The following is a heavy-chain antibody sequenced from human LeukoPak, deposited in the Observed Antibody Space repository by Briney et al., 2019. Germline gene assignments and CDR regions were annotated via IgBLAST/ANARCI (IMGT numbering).Heavy chain of an antibody. CDR3: ARGGFYDYVWRSDRTYYYYYMDV. J-gene: IGHJ6*03. CDR2: IIPISGAP. Sequence: PVKVSCKASGGTFNSYAISWVRQAPGQGLEWMGGIIPISGAPNYAQKFQGRITITTDKSTTTVYMELSSLRSEDTAVYYCARGGFYDYVWRSDRTYYYYYMDVWGKGTTVTVSS. V-gene: IGHV1-69*05. CDR1: GGTFNSYA. D-gene: IGHD3-16*01.